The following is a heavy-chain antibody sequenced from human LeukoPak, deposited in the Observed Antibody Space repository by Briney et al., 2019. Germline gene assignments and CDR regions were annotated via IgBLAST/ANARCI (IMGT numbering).Heavy chain of an antibody. J-gene: IGHJ4*02. Sequence: SETLSLTCTVSGGSISSSSYYWGWIRQPPGKGLEWIGSVYYKGSTYYMPSLKSRVTISLDTSKNQFSLQLSSVTAADTAVYYCARDGYSYGSYYFDYWGQGTLVTVSS. D-gene: IGHD5-18*01. V-gene: IGHV4-39*07. CDR2: VYYKGST. CDR3: ARDGYSYGSYYFDY. CDR1: GGSISSSSYY.